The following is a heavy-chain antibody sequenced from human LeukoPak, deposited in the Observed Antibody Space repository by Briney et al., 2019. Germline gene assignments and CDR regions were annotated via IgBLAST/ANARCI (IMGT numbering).Heavy chain of an antibody. Sequence: PGGSLRLSCAASGFTFSRYTMNWVRQAPGKGLEWVSSISSSSSYIYYADSVKGRFTISRDNAKNSLYLQMNSLRAEDTAVYYCARDKVPRYYYDSSGYPPDYWGQGTLVTVSS. CDR2: ISSSSSYI. D-gene: IGHD3-22*01. CDR1: GFTFSRYT. J-gene: IGHJ4*02. V-gene: IGHV3-21*01. CDR3: ARDKVPRYYYDSSGYPPDY.